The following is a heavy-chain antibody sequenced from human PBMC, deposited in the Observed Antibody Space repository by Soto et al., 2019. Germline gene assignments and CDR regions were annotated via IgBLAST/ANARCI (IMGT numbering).Heavy chain of an antibody. Sequence: QVQLVQSGAEVQKPGASVKVSCRASGYTFTNYGISWVRQAPGQGLEWMGWISGYNGHTNYAQKLQGRVTMTTDTSTSTVYMELRSLRSDDTAVYYCARDVKFWDGVDCPFYHWGQGTMVTVSS. CDR1: GYTFTNYG. D-gene: IGHD2-21*01. CDR2: ISGYNGHT. V-gene: IGHV1-18*01. J-gene: IGHJ4*02. CDR3: ARDVKFWDGVDCPFYH.